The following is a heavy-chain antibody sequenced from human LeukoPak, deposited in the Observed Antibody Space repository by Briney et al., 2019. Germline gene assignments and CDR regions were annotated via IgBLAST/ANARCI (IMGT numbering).Heavy chain of an antibody. CDR3: ARQALAAAARWFDP. D-gene: IGHD6-13*01. Sequence: PSETLSLTCTVSGGSISSYYWSWIRQPPGKGLEWIGYIYYSGSTYYNPSLKSRVTISVDTSKNQFSLKLSSVTAADTAVYYCARQALAAAARWFDPWGQGTLVTVSS. V-gene: IGHV4-59*04. J-gene: IGHJ5*02. CDR1: GGSISSYY. CDR2: IYYSGST.